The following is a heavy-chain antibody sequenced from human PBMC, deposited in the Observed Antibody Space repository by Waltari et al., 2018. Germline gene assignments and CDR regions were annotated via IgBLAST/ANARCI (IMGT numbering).Heavy chain of an antibody. CDR1: GFGFTAAW. J-gene: IGHJ4*01. Sequence: EVQMVESGGGSVKPGDSLRLSWVAPGFGFTAAWLTWVRQAPGKGLEWVGRIKSQNDGATTDFAASVRGRFSISRDDSQNMVFLQMNSLRVEDTALYYCTTLDAPWGGWGHGTLVTVSS. V-gene: IGHV3-15*01. D-gene: IGHD7-27*01. CDR3: TTLDAPWGG. CDR2: IKSQNDGATT.